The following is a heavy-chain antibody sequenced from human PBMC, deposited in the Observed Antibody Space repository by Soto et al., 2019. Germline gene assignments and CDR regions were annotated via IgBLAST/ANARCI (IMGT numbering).Heavy chain of an antibody. CDR2: IYYSGST. J-gene: IGHJ5*02. Sequence: LETHSHTSTVSGGSSSSYYWSWIRQPTGKGLEWIGYIYYSGSTNYNPSLKSRVTISVDTSKNQFSLKLSSVTAADTAVYYCAREGYSSSWYRGHWFDPWGQGTLVTVSS. CDR3: AREGYSSSWYRGHWFDP. D-gene: IGHD6-13*01. V-gene: IGHV4-59*01. CDR1: GGSSSSYY.